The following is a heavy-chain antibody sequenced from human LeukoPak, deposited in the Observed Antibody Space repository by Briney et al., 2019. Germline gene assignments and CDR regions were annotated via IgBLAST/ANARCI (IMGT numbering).Heavy chain of an antibody. Sequence: KASETLSLTCTVSGGSISNTFDSWGWIRQPPGKGLEWIGTMHFSGTTYYNPSLKSRLTISLDTSKNQFSLKLNSVTAADTAVYYCARSRPATAILAHWGQGTLVTVSS. CDR3: ARSRPATAILAH. CDR2: MHFSGTT. J-gene: IGHJ1*01. V-gene: IGHV4-39*01. CDR1: GGSISNTFDS. D-gene: IGHD2-2*02.